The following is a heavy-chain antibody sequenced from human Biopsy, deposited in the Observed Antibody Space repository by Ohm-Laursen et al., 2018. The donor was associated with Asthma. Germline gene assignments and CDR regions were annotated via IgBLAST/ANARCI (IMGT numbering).Heavy chain of an antibody. Sequence: GPLSLTCSVYGGSISSFYWSWIRQSPEKGLEWMGYVYWTGSTNYNPSLKSRITMSVDMSKNRMFLELTSVTAADTAIYYCVRAVRNEQWLAPFDYWGQGKPVTVSS. D-gene: IGHD6-19*01. CDR3: VRAVRNEQWLAPFDY. J-gene: IGHJ4*02. CDR2: VYWTGST. CDR1: GGSISSFY. V-gene: IGHV4-59*01.